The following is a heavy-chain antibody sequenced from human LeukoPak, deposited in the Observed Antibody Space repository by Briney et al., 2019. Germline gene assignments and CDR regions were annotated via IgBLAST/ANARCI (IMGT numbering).Heavy chain of an antibody. CDR2: IIPILGIA. J-gene: IGHJ4*02. Sequence: GASVKVSCKASGYTFTGYYMHWVRQAPGQGLEWMGRIIPILGIANYAQKFQGRVTITADKSTSTAYMELSSLRSEDTAVYYCANIAAAGTYWGQGTLVTVSS. CDR3: ANIAAAGTY. D-gene: IGHD6-13*01. V-gene: IGHV1-69*02. CDR1: GYTFTGYY.